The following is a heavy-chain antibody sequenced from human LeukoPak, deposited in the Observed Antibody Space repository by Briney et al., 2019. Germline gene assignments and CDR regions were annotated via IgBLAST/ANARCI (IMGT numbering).Heavy chain of an antibody. CDR1: GFTFSSYS. Sequence: GGSLRLSCAASGFTFSSYSMNWVRQAPGKGLEWVSSISSSSSYIYYADSVKGRFTISRDNSKSTLYLQMNSLRAEDTAVYYCAKTPQPYCGGDCSHFDYWGQGTLVTVSS. CDR2: ISSSSSYI. D-gene: IGHD2-21*02. CDR3: AKTPQPYCGGDCSHFDY. V-gene: IGHV3-21*01. J-gene: IGHJ4*02.